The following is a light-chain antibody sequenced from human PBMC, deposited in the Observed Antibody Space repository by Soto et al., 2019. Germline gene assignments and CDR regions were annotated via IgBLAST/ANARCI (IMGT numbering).Light chain of an antibody. V-gene: IGKV3-15*01. CDR1: QSVRSS. CDR3: QQYNSWTET. Sequence: EIVLTQSPGTLSLSPGERATLFCRASQSVRSSLAWYQQKPGQDPRLFIYDASTRATGIPARFSGSGSGTEFNLTISSLQSEDFAVYYCQQYNSWTETFGQGTKVDIK. J-gene: IGKJ1*01. CDR2: DAS.